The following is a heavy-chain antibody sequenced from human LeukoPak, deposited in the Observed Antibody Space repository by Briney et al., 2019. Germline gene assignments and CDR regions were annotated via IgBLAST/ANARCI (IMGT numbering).Heavy chain of an antibody. J-gene: IGHJ4*02. CDR2: ISGSGDST. CDR1: GFTFSSFG. CDR3: AKGPLYDF. V-gene: IGHV3-23*01. Sequence: GGSLRLSCAASGFTFSSFGMSWVRQAPGKGLEWVSAISGSGDSTYYADSVKGRFTISRDNSKNTLYLQMNSLRAKDTAVYYCAKGPLYDFWGQGTQVTVSS.